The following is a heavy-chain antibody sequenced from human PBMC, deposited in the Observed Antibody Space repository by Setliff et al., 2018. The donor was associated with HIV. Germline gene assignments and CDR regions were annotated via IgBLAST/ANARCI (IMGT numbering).Heavy chain of an antibody. Sequence: ETLSLTCTVSGGSISSSNYYWGWIRQPPGKGLEWIGSIYYSGNTYYNPSLKSRVTIPVDTSKNQFSLTLTSVTAADTAVYYCARHGITKIVVATPDTIDYWGQGTLVTVS. CDR3: ARHGITKIVVATPDTIDY. J-gene: IGHJ4*02. V-gene: IGHV4-39*01. CDR1: GGSISSSNYY. D-gene: IGHD3-22*01. CDR2: IYYSGNT.